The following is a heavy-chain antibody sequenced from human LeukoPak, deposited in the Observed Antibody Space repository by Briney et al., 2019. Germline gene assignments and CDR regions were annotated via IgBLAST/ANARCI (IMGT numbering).Heavy chain of an antibody. Sequence: PGGSLRLSCAASGFTFNYYGMSWVRQAPGKGLEWVAVISSDGSNKYYADSVKGRFTISKDISKTMIYLQMNSLRAEDTAVYYCAKSGTTSSWSPRVKTYFDYWGQGTLVTVSS. J-gene: IGHJ4*02. V-gene: IGHV3-30*18. CDR1: GFTFNYYG. D-gene: IGHD6-13*01. CDR3: AKSGTTSSWSPRVKTYFDY. CDR2: ISSDGSNK.